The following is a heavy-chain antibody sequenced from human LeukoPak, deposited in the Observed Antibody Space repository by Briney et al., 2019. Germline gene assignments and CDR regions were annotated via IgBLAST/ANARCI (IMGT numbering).Heavy chain of an antibody. CDR3: AREGVAAAAED. Sequence: GGSLRLSCAASGFTFSSYWMSWVRQAPGKGLEWVANIKQDGSEKYYVDSVKGRFTISRDNAKDSLYLQMNSLRAEDTAVYYCAREGVAAAAEDWGQGTLVTVSS. D-gene: IGHD6-13*01. V-gene: IGHV3-7*03. CDR1: GFTFSSYW. CDR2: IKQDGSEK. J-gene: IGHJ1*01.